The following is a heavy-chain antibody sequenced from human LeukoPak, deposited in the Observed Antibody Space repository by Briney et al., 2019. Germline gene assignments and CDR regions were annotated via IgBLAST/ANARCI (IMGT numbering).Heavy chain of an antibody. V-gene: IGHV3-23*01. CDR3: ATYYYGSGSYRWTPPDY. CDR1: GFTFSTYA. CDR2: ISYTGYNA. D-gene: IGHD3-10*01. Sequence: GGSLRLSCAASGFTFSTYAMSWARQAPGKGLEWVSTISYTGYNAYYADSVKGRFTISRDNSKSTVYLQMNSLRGEGTAVYYCATYYYGSGSYRWTPPDYWGQGTLVTVSS. J-gene: IGHJ4*02.